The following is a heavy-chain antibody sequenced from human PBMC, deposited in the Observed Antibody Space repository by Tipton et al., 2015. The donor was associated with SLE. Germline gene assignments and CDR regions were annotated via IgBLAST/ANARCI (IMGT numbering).Heavy chain of an antibody. CDR3: ARALGITIFGVVIVGAFDI. D-gene: IGHD3-3*01. CDR1: GASISTDNYY. J-gene: IGHJ3*02. Sequence: TLSLTCTVSGASISTDNYYWSWIRQPAGKGLEWVGRIYTSGSTNYNPSLKSRVTISVDTSKNQFSLKLSSVTAADTAVYYCARALGITIFGVVIVGAFDIWGQGTMVTVSS. CDR2: IYTSGST. V-gene: IGHV4-61*02.